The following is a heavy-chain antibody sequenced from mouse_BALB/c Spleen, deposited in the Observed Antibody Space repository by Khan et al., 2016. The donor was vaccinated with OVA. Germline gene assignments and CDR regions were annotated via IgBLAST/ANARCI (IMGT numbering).Heavy chain of an antibody. CDR3: ARVGIIYYGNYAYYFDY. Sequence: EVELVESGGGLVQPGGSLKLSCAASGFTFSSYGMSWVRQTLDKRLELVATINTNVGSTYYPDSVKGRFTISRDNAKNTLYLQMSSLKSEDTAMYYCARVGIIYYGNYAYYFDYWGQGTTLTVSS. CDR2: INTNVGST. V-gene: IGHV5-6-3*01. CDR1: GFTFSSYG. J-gene: IGHJ2*01. D-gene: IGHD2-1*01.